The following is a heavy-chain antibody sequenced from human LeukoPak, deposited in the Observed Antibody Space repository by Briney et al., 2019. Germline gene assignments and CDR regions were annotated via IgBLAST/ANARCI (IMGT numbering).Heavy chain of an antibody. CDR3: ARPNNYYDSSGYYYVPEFDY. D-gene: IGHD3-22*01. CDR2: IYPGDSDT. J-gene: IGHJ4*02. V-gene: IGHV5-51*01. CDR1: GYSFTSYW. Sequence: VESLKISCKGSGYSFTSYWIGWVRQMPGKGLEWMGIIYPGDSDTRYSPSFQGQVTISADKSISTAYLQWSSLKASDTAMYYCARPNNYYDSSGYYYVPEFDYWGQGTLVTVSS.